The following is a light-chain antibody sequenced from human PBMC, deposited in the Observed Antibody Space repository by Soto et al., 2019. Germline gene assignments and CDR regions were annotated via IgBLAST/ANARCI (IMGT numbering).Light chain of an antibody. J-gene: IGLJ2*01. V-gene: IGLV1-40*01. Sequence: QSVLTQPPSVSGAPGQRVTISCAGSSSNIRTTYDVNWYQHLPGTAPKLLIYGNTNRPSGVPDRFSGSKSGTSASLAITGLQAEDEGDYYCQSYDSGLRGIFGGGTQLTVL. CDR3: QSYDSGLRGI. CDR2: GNT. CDR1: SSNIRTTYD.